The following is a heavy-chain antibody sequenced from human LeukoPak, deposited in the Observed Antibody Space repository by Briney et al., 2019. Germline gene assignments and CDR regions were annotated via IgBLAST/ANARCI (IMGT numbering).Heavy chain of an antibody. CDR1: GGSISSYY. D-gene: IGHD3-22*01. CDR2: IYTSGST. Sequence: SETLSLTCTVSGGSISSYYWSWIRQPAGKGLEWIGRIYTSGSTNCNPSLKSRVTMSVDTSKNQFSLKLSSVTAADTAVYYCARGAEDSSGYYDVYYGMDVWGQGTMVTVSS. V-gene: IGHV4-4*07. J-gene: IGHJ6*02. CDR3: ARGAEDSSGYYDVYYGMDV.